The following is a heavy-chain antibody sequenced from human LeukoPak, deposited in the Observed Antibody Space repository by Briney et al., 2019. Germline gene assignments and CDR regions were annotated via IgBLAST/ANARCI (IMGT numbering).Heavy chain of an antibody. CDR2: INHSGST. V-gene: IGHV4-39*07. CDR1: GGSISSSSYY. Sequence: KTSETLSLTCTVSGGSISSSSYYWGWIRQPPGKGLEWIGEINHSGSTNYNPSLKSRVTISVDTSKNQFSLKLSSVTAADTAVYYCARVGKLRFLEWPLYFDYWGQGTLVTVSS. CDR3: ARVGKLRFLEWPLYFDY. J-gene: IGHJ4*02. D-gene: IGHD3-3*01.